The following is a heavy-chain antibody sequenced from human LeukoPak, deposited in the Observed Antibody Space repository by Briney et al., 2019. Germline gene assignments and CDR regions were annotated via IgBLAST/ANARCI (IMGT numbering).Heavy chain of an antibody. CDR2: ISYDGSNK. CDR1: GFTFSSYG. Sequence: PGRSLRLSCAASGFTFSSYGMHWVRQAPGKGLEWVAVISYDGSNKYYADSVKGRFTISRDNSKNTLYLQMNSLRAEGTAVYYCAKDGDGMDVWGQGTTVTVSS. V-gene: IGHV3-30*18. J-gene: IGHJ6*02. CDR3: AKDGDGMDV.